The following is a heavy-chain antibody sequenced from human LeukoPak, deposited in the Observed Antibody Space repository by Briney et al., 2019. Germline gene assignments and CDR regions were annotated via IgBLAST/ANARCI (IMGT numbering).Heavy chain of an antibody. V-gene: IGHV3-53*01. CDR1: GFTVSSNY. CDR2: LYSGGST. J-gene: IGHJ4*02. CDR3: AKVGEQQLSFDY. Sequence: GGSLRLSCAASGFTVSSNYMNWVRQAPGKGLEWVSVLYSGGSTYYADSVKGRFTISRDNSKNTLYLQMNSLRAEDTAVYYCAKVGEQQLSFDYWGQGTLVTVSS. D-gene: IGHD6-13*01.